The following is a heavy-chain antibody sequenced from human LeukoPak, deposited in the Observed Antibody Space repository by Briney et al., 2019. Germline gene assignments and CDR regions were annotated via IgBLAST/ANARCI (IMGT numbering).Heavy chain of an antibody. CDR1: GFTFSIAN. CDR3: VKDYRLTY. Sequence: GGSLRLSCSGTGFTFSIANMAWVRQVPGKGLYWVPAISYSGTVTNYADSVEGRFSISRDNSKGTLFLQMDNLRADDTALYYCVKDYRLTYWGQGILVTVSS. D-gene: IGHD3-16*02. V-gene: IGHV3-23*01. CDR2: ISYSGTVT. J-gene: IGHJ4*02.